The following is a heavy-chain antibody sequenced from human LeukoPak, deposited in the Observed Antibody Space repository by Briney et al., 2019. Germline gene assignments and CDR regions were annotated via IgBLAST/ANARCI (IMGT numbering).Heavy chain of an antibody. CDR3: ARRLATGTSDY. V-gene: IGHV1-18*01. D-gene: IGHD1-7*01. Sequence: GASVTVSCKASVYTFTSYGSSWVRQAPGQGLEWMGWISAYNGNTNYAQKLQGRVTMTTDTSTSTAYMELRSLRSDDTAVYYCARRLATGTSDYWGQGTLVTVSS. J-gene: IGHJ4*02. CDR2: ISAYNGNT. CDR1: VYTFTSYG.